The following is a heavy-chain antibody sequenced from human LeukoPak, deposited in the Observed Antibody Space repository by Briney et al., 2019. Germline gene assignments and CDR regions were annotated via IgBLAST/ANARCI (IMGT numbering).Heavy chain of an antibody. J-gene: IGHJ4*02. CDR3: ARDERYDSSGYPFDY. CDR1: GYTFTGYN. V-gene: IGHV1-2*02. CDR2: INPNSGDT. D-gene: IGHD3-22*01. Sequence: ASVKVSCKASGYTFTGYNMHWVRQAPGQGLEWMGWINPNSGDTNYAQKFQGRVTMTRDTSISTAYMELSRLRSDDTAVYYCARDERYDSSGYPFDYWGQGTLSPSPQ.